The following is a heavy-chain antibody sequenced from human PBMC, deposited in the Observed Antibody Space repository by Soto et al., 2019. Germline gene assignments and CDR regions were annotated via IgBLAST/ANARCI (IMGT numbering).Heavy chain of an antibody. CDR1: GYTFTSYY. V-gene: IGHV1-46*01. J-gene: IGHJ4*02. CDR3: ARDFRASRITMRLGV. Sequence: ASVKVSCKASGYTFTSYYMHWVRQAPGQGLEWMGIINPSGGSTSYAQKFQGRVTMTRDTSTSTVYMELSSLRSEDTAVYYCARDFRASRITMRLGVWGQGTLVTVSS. CDR2: INPSGGST. D-gene: IGHD3-22*01.